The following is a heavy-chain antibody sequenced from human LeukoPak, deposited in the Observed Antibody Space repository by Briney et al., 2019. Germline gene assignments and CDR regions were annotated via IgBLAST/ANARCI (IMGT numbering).Heavy chain of an antibody. V-gene: IGHV3-21*04. CDR3: VRDADGGNSWFDT. D-gene: IGHD4-23*01. J-gene: IGHJ5*02. Sequence: GGSLRLSCAASGFTFTDFYMNWVRQAPGKGLEWVSWTSPTSSYMYYADSVKGPFTISRDNDKNSLYLQMNSLRAEDTALYYCVRDADGGNSWFDTWGQGTLVTVSS. CDR2: TSPTSSYM. CDR1: GFTFTDFY.